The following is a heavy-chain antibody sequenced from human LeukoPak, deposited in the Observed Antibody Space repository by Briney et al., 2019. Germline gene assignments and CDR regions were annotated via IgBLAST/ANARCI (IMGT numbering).Heavy chain of an antibody. CDR1: GFTFSSYW. Sequence: GGSLRLSCAASGFTFSSYWMHWDRQAPGKGLVWVSRINSDESDTNYADSVKGRFTISRDNARNTVYLQMNSLRAEDTAVYYCARGWVPSDITLKWGQGTMVTVSS. V-gene: IGHV3-74*01. CDR3: ARGWVPSDITLK. J-gene: IGHJ3*01. CDR2: INSDESDT. D-gene: IGHD3-22*01.